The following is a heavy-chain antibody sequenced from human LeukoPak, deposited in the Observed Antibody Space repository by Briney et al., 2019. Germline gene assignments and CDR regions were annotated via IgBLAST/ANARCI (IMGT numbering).Heavy chain of an antibody. Sequence: SETLFLTCTVSGSSISSYYWTWIRQPPGKGLEWIGCSYYSGSTNYNPSLRSRVTISVDTSKNQFSLKLNSLTAADTAVYYCVRGRVGGSYWGQGTLVTVSS. J-gene: IGHJ4*02. CDR3: VRGRVGGSY. V-gene: IGHV4-59*01. CDR2: SYYSGST. D-gene: IGHD1-26*01. CDR1: GSSISSYY.